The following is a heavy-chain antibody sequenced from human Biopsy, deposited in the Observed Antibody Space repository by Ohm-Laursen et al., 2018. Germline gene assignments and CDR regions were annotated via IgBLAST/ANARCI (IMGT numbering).Heavy chain of an antibody. Sequence: SLRLSCAASGFTFSRYAMHWVRQAPGKGLMWVSRIHGDESSATYAEPVKGRFTISRDNAKNTLHLQMNSLRAEDTAVYYCTGDSGGLGDYWGQGTLVTVSS. CDR1: GFTFSRYA. V-gene: IGHV3-74*03. CDR2: IHGDESSA. CDR3: TGDSGGLGDY. J-gene: IGHJ4*02. D-gene: IGHD2-8*02.